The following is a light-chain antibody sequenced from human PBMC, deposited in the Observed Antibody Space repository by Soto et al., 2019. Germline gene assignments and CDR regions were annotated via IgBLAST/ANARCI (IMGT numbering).Light chain of an antibody. CDR2: GAS. V-gene: IGKV3-15*01. CDR1: QSVSSSY. Sequence: EVVLTQYTGTLSLSLGERASLSCRASQSVSSSYLAWYQQNPGQAPRLLIYGASTRATGISARFSGSGSGTEFTLTISSLQSEDFAVYYCQQYNHWPPITFGPGTRLEIK. J-gene: IGKJ5*01. CDR3: QQYNHWPPIT.